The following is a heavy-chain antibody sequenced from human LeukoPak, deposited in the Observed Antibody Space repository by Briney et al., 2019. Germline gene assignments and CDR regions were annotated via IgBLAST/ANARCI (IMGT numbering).Heavy chain of an antibody. J-gene: IGHJ4*02. Sequence: PSQTLSLTCTVSGGSISSGGYYWSWIRQPPGKGLEWIGYIYYSGSTNYNPSLKSRVTISVDTSKNQFSLKLSSVTAADTAVYYCARDANPYLGDYFDYWGQGTLVTVSS. CDR3: ARDANPYLGDYFDY. D-gene: IGHD4/OR15-4a*01. CDR1: GGSISSGGYY. V-gene: IGHV4-61*08. CDR2: IYYSGST.